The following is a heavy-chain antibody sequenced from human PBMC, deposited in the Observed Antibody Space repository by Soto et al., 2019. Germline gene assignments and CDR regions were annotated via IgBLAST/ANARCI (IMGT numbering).Heavy chain of an antibody. J-gene: IGHJ4*01. CDR3: ASLNYDYGRKYFDS. V-gene: IGHV4-39*01. CDR1: GGSISDDTYY. CDR2: MYYSGTS. Sequence: PSETLSLTCTVSGGSISDDTYYWGWIRQPPGKGLEWIGSMYYSGTSSYNPSLKSRVSMSVDTSKKQLSLRLTSVTAADTAVYFCASLNYDYGRKYFDSWGHGTLVTVSS. D-gene: IGHD4-17*01.